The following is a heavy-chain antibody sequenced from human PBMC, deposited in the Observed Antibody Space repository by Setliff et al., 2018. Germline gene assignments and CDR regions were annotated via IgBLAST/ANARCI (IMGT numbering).Heavy chain of an antibody. D-gene: IGHD4-17*01. CDR2: IKSSGSSI. CDR3: VRTLFLQYYGGRSGGYFDY. J-gene: IGHJ4*02. Sequence: PGGSLRLSCAASGFTFSTYRMHWVRQAPGKGLEWVSYIKSSGSSIYYADSVKGRFTISRDNAKNSLYLQMDSLRAEDTAVYYCVRTLFLQYYGGRSGGYFDYWGQGSLVTVSS. V-gene: IGHV3-48*04. CDR1: GFTFSTYR.